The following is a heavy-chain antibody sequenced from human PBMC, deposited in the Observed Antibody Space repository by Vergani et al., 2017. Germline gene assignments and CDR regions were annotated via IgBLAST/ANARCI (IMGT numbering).Heavy chain of an antibody. V-gene: IGHV1-3*04. J-gene: IGHJ4*02. CDR2: ISTGDGKT. CDR3: ASDRDYGGNSGIFDY. CDR1: GYTFTNFA. D-gene: IGHD4-23*01. Sequence: QVQLVQSGAEVKKPGASVKVSCKASGYTFTNFAMHWVRQAPGQRLEWMGWISTGDGKTKYSQHFQGRVTFTRDTSASTAYMELIRLRSEDTALYYCASDRDYGGNSGIFDYWGQGTLVTVSS.